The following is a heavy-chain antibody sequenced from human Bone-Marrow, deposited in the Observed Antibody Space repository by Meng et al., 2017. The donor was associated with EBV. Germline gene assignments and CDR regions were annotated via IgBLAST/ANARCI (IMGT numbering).Heavy chain of an antibody. CDR3: AGSPDTVTIPSDP. V-gene: IGHV1-46*01. D-gene: IGHD4-17*01. CDR2: INPSGGST. CDR1: GYTFTNYY. Sequence: QVQLVQSGAEVKKPGASVKVSCKASGYTFTNYYMHWVRQAPGQGLEWMGIINPSGGSTSYAQKFQGRVTMTRDTSTSTVYMELSSLRSEDTAVYYCAGSPDTVTIPSDPWGQGTLVTVSS. J-gene: IGHJ5*02.